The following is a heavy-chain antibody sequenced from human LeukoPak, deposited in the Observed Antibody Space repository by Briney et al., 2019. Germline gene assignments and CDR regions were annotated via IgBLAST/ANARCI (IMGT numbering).Heavy chain of an antibody. CDR2: INPNSGGT. J-gene: IGHJ4*02. CDR3: ARVTNSGWYTDF. D-gene: IGHD6-19*01. CDR1: GYTFTGYY. V-gene: IGHV1-2*06. Sequence: ASVKVSCKASGYTFTGYYMHWVRQAPGQGLEWMGRINPNSGGTNYAQKFQGRVTMTRDTPISTAYMELSRLRSDDTAVYYCARVTNSGWYTDFWGQGTLITVSS.